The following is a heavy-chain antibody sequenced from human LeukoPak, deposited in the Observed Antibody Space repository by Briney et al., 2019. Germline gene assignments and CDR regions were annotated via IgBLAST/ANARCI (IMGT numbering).Heavy chain of an antibody. CDR1: GFTFRTYW. Sequence: PGGALRLSCAASGFTFRTYWMAWVRQAPGKGLEWVANINPGGSAKYYVDSVKGRFTISRDNAKNSLYLQMNSLRAEDTAVYYCARVVTTVIRRLTFDPWGQGTLVTVSS. J-gene: IGHJ5*02. D-gene: IGHD4-11*01. CDR3: ARVVTTVIRRLTFDP. CDR2: INPGGSAK. V-gene: IGHV3-7*03.